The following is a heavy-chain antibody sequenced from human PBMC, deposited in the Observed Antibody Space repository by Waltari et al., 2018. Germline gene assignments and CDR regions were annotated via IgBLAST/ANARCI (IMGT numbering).Heavy chain of an antibody. V-gene: IGHV3-23*01. CDR3: AKAPQVVNYGSWSDYYPGFGY. J-gene: IGHJ4*02. D-gene: IGHD3-3*01. CDR1: GFTFSSYA. CDR2: ISGRGTNT. Sequence: EVHLLESGGGLVQPGGSLRLSCAASGFTFSSYAMNWVRLAPGKGLEWVSAISGRGTNTWSADSVKGRFSISRDNSKNTLYLQMNSLRAEDTAVYYCAKAPQVVNYGSWSDYYPGFGYWGQGTLVTVSS.